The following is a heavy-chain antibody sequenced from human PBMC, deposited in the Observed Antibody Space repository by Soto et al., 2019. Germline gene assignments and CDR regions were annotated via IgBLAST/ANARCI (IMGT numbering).Heavy chain of an antibody. CDR1: SGSISSSNW. Sequence: QVQLQESGPGLVKPSGTLSLTCAVSSGSISSSNWGSWVRQPPGKGLEWIGEIYHSGSTNYNPSLKSRVTLSVDKSRNRFSLKPSSVTAADTAVYYCARASSTRCSGGSCPGAFAIWGQGTMVTVSS. D-gene: IGHD2-15*01. CDR3: ARASSTRCSGGSCPGAFAI. J-gene: IGHJ3*02. V-gene: IGHV4-4*02. CDR2: IYHSGST.